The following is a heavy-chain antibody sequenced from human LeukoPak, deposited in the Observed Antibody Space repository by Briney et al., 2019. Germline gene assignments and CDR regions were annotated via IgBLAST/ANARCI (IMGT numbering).Heavy chain of an antibody. V-gene: IGHV3-15*01. D-gene: IGHD1-1*01. Sequence: GGSLRLSCVASGFTLSNAWMSWVRQAPGKGLEWVGRIKRKTDGGTTDYAAPVKGRFTISRDDSKNTLYLQMDSLKTEDTAVYYCTTNQSTYWGQGTLVTVSS. J-gene: IGHJ4*02. CDR2: IKRKTDGGTT. CDR3: TTNQSTY. CDR1: GFTLSNAW.